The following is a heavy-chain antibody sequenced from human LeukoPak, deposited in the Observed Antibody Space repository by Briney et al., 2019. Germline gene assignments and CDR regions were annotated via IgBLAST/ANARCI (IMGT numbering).Heavy chain of an antibody. CDR3: AKDRQPYYYGSGSLDY. J-gene: IGHJ4*02. Sequence: PGGSLRLSCAASGFTFSSYSMNWVRQAPGKGLEWVSSISSSSSYIYYADSVKGRFIVSRDNAKNSLHLRMNSLRPEDTAVYYCAKDRQPYYYGSGSLDYWGQGTLVTVSS. CDR2: ISSSSSYI. D-gene: IGHD3-10*01. CDR1: GFTFSSYS. V-gene: IGHV3-21*01.